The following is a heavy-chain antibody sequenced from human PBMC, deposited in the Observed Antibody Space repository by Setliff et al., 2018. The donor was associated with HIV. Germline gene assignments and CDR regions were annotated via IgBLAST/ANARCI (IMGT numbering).Heavy chain of an antibody. D-gene: IGHD5-12*01. CDR1: GYSFTTLW. J-gene: IGHJ6*02. Sequence: PGESLKISCQASGYSFTTLWIAWVRQMPGKGLEWMGMVFPDDSDTRYSPSFQGQVSMSADKSINTAYLQWSSLKASDSAMYYCARCGYSYGSYGMDVWGQGTKVTVSS. CDR3: ARCGYSYGSYGMDV. V-gene: IGHV5-51*01. CDR2: VFPDDSDT.